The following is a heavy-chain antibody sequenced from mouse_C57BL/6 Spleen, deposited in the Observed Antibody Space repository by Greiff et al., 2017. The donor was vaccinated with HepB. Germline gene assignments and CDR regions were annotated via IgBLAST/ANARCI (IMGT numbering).Heavy chain of an antibody. V-gene: IGHV1-62-2*01. CDR1: GYTFTDYT. CDR3: ARHEGKALDYRWYFDV. D-gene: IGHD2-4*01. CDR2: FYPGSGSI. J-gene: IGHJ1*03. Sequence: VKLLESGAELVKPGASVKLSCKASGYTFTDYTIHWVKQRSGQGLEWIGCFYPGSGSIKYNEKFKDKATLTADKSSSTVYMELRRLTSEDSAVYVGARHEGKALDYRWYFDVWGTGTTVTVSS.